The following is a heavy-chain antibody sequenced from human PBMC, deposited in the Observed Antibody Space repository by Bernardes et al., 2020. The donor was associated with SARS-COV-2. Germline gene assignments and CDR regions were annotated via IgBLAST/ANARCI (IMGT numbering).Heavy chain of an antibody. D-gene: IGHD4-17*01. CDR1: GYTFTSYY. V-gene: IGHV1-46*01. CDR2: INPSGGST. CDR3: ARDLTVTTGSDYYYGMDV. J-gene: IGHJ6*02. Sequence: ASKKAFCKASGYTFTSYYMPWVRQAPGQGLEWMGIINPSGGSTSYAQKFQGRVTMTRDTSTSTVYMELSSLRSEDTAVYYCARDLTVTTGSDYYYGMDVWGQGTTVTGS.